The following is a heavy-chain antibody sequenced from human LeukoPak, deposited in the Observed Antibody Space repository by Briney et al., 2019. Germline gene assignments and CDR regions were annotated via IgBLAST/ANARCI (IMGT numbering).Heavy chain of an antibody. J-gene: IGHJ4*02. CDR1: GFTFSNHD. Sequence: GGSLRLSCAASGFTFSNHDMTWVRQAPGRGLEGVSSIRGSGGETFYADSVKGRFTISRDNSKNTLYLQVNSLTAEDAATYYCLKNQLYDSNGLHWVQGSLVSVCS. CDR2: IRGSGGET. V-gene: IGHV3-23*01. CDR3: LKNQLYDSNGLH. D-gene: IGHD2-8*01.